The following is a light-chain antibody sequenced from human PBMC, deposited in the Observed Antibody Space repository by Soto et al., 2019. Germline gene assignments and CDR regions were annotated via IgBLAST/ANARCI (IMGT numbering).Light chain of an antibody. CDR2: GAS. Sequence: EIVLTQSPGTLSLSPGERATLSCRASQSVSSSYLAWYQQKPGQAPRLLIYGASSRATGIPDRFSGGGSGTDFTLTISRLEPEDFAVYYCQHYGGSPKTFGQGTKVDIK. CDR3: QHYGGSPKT. V-gene: IGKV3-20*01. CDR1: QSVSSSY. J-gene: IGKJ1*01.